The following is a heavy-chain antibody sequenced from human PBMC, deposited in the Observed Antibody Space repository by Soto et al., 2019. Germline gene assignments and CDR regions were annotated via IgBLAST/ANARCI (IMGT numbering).Heavy chain of an antibody. CDR3: ARLEGLATISYYFDF. Sequence: PSETLSRTCSVSDDSINSAKYYWGWISQTPGKGLEWIGSIYYRGNAYYNPSLQTRVTISLDKSKSQFSLKLNSVTAADSAVYFCARLEGLATISYYFDFWGPGALVTVSS. CDR1: DDSINSAKYY. J-gene: IGHJ4*02. V-gene: IGHV4-39*01. CDR2: IYYRGNA. D-gene: IGHD3-3*01.